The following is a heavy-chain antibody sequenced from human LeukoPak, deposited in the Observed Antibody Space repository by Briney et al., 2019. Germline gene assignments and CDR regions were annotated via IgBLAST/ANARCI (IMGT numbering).Heavy chain of an antibody. Sequence: GGSLRLSCAASGFTFSSYAMIWVRQAPGKGLEWISVVSDSGASTYYADSVKGRFTIYRDNSKNTLYLQMNSLRAEDTAVYYCARGSRFGVVERDAFDIWGQGTMVTVSS. CDR2: VSDSGAST. D-gene: IGHD3-3*01. J-gene: IGHJ3*02. V-gene: IGHV3-23*01. CDR1: GFTFSSYA. CDR3: ARGSRFGVVERDAFDI.